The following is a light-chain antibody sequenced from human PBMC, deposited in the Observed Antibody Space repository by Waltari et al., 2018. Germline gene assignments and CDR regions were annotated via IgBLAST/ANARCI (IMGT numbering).Light chain of an antibody. CDR1: KSVLCSSNNQNH. J-gene: IGKJ4*01. Sequence: DIVMTQSPQSLAVSPCEWATISCKASKSVLCSSNNQNHLAWYQQKPGQPPWLLLYWASTRESGVPDRFIGSGSETDFTLTVTSLQTEDVAVYYCQQYYNTPLTFGGGTKVEVK. CDR3: QQYYNTPLT. V-gene: IGKV4-1*01. CDR2: WAS.